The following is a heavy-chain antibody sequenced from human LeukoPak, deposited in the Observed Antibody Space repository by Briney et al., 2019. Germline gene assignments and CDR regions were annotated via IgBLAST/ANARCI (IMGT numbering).Heavy chain of an antibody. Sequence: GGSLRLSCAASGFTFSSYWMSWVRQAPGKGLEWVAKIKPDGSERYYVDSVKGRFTISRDNAKNSLYVQMNNLSAEDTAVYYCVRDCGWSTFDYWGQGTLVTVSS. D-gene: IGHD6-19*01. J-gene: IGHJ4*02. V-gene: IGHV3-7*01. CDR1: GFTFSSYW. CDR3: VRDCGWSTFDY. CDR2: IKPDGSER.